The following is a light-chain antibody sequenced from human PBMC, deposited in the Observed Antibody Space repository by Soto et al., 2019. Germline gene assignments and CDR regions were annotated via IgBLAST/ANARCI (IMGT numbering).Light chain of an antibody. J-gene: IGLJ1*01. CDR3: SSYAGSSTV. V-gene: IGLV2-8*01. Sequence: QSALTQPPYASGYPGQSVAISCTGTSSDVGGYKYVSWYQQHPGKAPKLMIYEVNKRPSGVPDRVSGSKSGNTASLTVSGIQAEDEADYYCSSYAGSSTVFGTGTKLTVL. CDR2: EVN. CDR1: SSDVGGYKY.